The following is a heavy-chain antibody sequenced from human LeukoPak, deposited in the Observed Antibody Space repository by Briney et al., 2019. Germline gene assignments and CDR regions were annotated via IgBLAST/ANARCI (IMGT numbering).Heavy chain of an antibody. CDR2: IYTSGST. CDR3: ARVGGGPDY. D-gene: IGHD2-15*01. CDR1: GGSISSGSYF. Sequence: SETLSLTCTVSGGSISSGSYFWSWIRQPAGKGLEWIGRIYTSGSTNHNPSLKSRVTISVDTSKNHFSLKLTSVTAADTAVYYCARVGGGPDYWGQGTLVTVSS. J-gene: IGHJ4*02. V-gene: IGHV4-61*02.